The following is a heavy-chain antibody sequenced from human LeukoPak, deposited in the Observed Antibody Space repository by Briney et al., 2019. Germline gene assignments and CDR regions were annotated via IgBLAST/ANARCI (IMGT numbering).Heavy chain of an antibody. J-gene: IGHJ4*02. Sequence: GGSLRLSCAASGFTFSDYYMSWIRQAPGKGLEWVSYISSSGSTIYYADSVKGRFTISRDNAKNSLYLQINSLRVEDTAVYYCARDSSGWHYFDFWGQGTLVTVSS. V-gene: IGHV3-11*04. CDR3: ARDSSGWHYFDF. D-gene: IGHD6-19*01. CDR1: GFTFSDYY. CDR2: ISSSGSTI.